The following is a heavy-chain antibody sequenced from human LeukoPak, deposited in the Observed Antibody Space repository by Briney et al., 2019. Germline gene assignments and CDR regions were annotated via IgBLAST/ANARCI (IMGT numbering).Heavy chain of an antibody. CDR3: ARQRCLGSSCHFDY. D-gene: IGHD6-13*01. V-gene: IGHV4-59*08. CDR1: GDSIRNYY. Sequence: SETLSLTCTVSGDSIRNYYWSWIRQPPGKGLEWIGYIYYSESTNNNFSLKSRVTISLDTSKNQFSLKLSSVTAADTAVYYCARQRCLGSSCHFDYWGQGTLVTVSS. J-gene: IGHJ4*02. CDR2: IYYSEST.